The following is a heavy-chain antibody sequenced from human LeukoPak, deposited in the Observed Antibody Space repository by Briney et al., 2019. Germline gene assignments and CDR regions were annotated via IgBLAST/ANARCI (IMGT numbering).Heavy chain of an antibody. V-gene: IGHV3-15*01. D-gene: IGHD4-23*01. J-gene: IGHJ6*03. CDR3: TTRGTSQVLGTNYYYYMDV. CDR1: GFTLSNAW. CDR2: IKSKTNGETR. Sequence: PGGSLRLSCAASGFTLSNAWMNWVRQAPGKGLEWVGLIKSKTNGETRDYAAPVKGRFTISRDGSKNTLYLQMNSLKTEDTAVYYCTTRGTSQVLGTNYYYYMDVWGKGTTVTVSS.